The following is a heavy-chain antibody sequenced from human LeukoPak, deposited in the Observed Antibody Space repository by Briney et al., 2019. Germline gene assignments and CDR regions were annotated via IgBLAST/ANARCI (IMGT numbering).Heavy chain of an antibody. J-gene: IGHJ4*02. CDR1: GFTFSSYS. CDR3: ARALVSSGYLGPDY. V-gene: IGHV3-21*01. CDR2: ISSRSSYI. Sequence: GGSLRLSCAASGFTFSSYSMNWVRQAPGKGLEWGSSISSRSSYIYYADSVKGRFTISRDNAKNSLYLQMNSLRAEDTAVYYCARALVSSGYLGPDYWGQGTLVTVSS. D-gene: IGHD3-22*01.